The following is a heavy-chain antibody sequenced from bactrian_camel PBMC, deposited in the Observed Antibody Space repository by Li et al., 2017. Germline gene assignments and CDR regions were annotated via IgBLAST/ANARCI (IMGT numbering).Heavy chain of an antibody. D-gene: IGHD7*01. CDR1: GFTFVDADVP. CDR3: RPRGPTRSGDTYANPTGFF. J-gene: IGHJ4*01. Sequence: HVQLVESGGGSAQAGGSLRLSCTASGFTFVDADVPVGWYRLAPGNKCDLVSTISPDGTTTYSQSAQGRFTISKDNAQNTVYLQMDSLQPTTRPSTTVRPRGPTRSGDTYANPTGFFYGGRGPRSPSP. CDR2: ISPDGTT. V-gene: IGHV3S53*01.